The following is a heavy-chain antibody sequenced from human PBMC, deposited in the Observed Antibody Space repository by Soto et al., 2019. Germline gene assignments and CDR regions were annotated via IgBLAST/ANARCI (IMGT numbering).Heavy chain of an antibody. CDR1: GFILNNYA. Sequence: VQLLESGGDLVQPGGSLRLSCVASGFILNNYAMSWVRQAPGKGLEWVSTLGGTAGASDGVSWYEDSVKGRFTMSRDSAKNTPFLHMNNVRVEDSALYDCVKRGRNCGTIDFWGQGTTVVVSS. CDR2: LGGTAGASDGVS. J-gene: IGHJ3*01. D-gene: IGHD1-20*01. V-gene: IGHV3-23*01. CDR3: VKRGRNCGTIDF.